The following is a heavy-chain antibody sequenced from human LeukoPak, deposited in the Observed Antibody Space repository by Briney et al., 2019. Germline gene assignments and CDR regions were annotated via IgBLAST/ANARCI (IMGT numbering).Heavy chain of an antibody. Sequence: ASVKVSCKASGYTFTGYYMHWVRQAPGQGLEWMGWINPNSGGTNYAQKFQGRVTMTRNTSINTTYMELSRLRSDDTAVYYCARGYGDYHFDYWCQGTRVTVSA. CDR2: INPNSGGT. J-gene: IGHJ4*02. CDR1: GYTFTGYY. V-gene: IGHV1-2*02. CDR3: ARGYGDYHFDY. D-gene: IGHD4-17*01.